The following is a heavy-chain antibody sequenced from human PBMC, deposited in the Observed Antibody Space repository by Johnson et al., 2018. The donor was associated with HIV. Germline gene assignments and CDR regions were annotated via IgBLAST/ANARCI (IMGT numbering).Heavy chain of an antibody. V-gene: IGHV3-30*04. J-gene: IGHJ3*02. D-gene: IGHD1-26*01. CDR2: ISYDGSIK. CDR1: GFTLSSYA. CDR3: ARAGSYYLSDAFDI. Sequence: VQLVESGGGVVQPGRSLRLACAASGFTLSSYAMHWVRQAPGKGLEWVAVISYDGSIKYYTDSVKGRFTISRDNSKNTLFLQMNSLRAEDTAVYYCARAGSYYLSDAFDIWGQGTMVTVSS.